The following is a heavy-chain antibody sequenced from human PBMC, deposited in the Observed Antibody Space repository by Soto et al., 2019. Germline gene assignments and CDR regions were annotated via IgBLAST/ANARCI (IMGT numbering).Heavy chain of an antibody. CDR3: ARMPRVYSGWGRFDH. D-gene: IGHD6-19*01. V-gene: IGHV2-26*01. CDR2: IFSNDEK. Sequence: QVTLKESGPVLVKPTETLTLTCTVSGFSLSNARMGVSWIRQPPGKALEWLAHIFSNDEKSYCTSLKSRLTFTKDTSKSHVVLTMTNMNPVDTATYYCARMPRVYSGWGRFDHWRQGTLVTVS. J-gene: IGHJ5*02. CDR1: GFSLSNARMG.